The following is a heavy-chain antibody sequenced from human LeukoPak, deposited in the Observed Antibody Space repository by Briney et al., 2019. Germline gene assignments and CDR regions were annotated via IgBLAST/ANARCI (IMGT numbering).Heavy chain of an antibody. V-gene: IGHV1-69*05. J-gene: IGHJ3*02. Sequence: XQAPXXGLXXXGXXXPXFGTANYAQKFQGRVTITTDEYTSTAYMELSSLRSEDTAVYYCARLGYYDSSGYYRVGAFDIWGQGTMVTVSS. D-gene: IGHD3-22*01. CDR3: ARLGYYDSSGYYRVGAFDI. CDR2: XXPXFGTA.